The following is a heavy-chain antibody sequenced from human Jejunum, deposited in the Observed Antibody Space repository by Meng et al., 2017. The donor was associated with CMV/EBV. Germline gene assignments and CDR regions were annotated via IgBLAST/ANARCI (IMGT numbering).Heavy chain of an antibody. Sequence: SGYTFTNYDSNWVRQATGQGLEWMGWMNPTSGNTGSAQKFQGRVILTRDISISTAYMELSNLRSEDSAIYYCARDYGGNSGWFDPWGQGTLVTVS. V-gene: IGHV1-8*01. CDR1: GYTFTNYD. CDR3: ARDYGGNSGWFDP. D-gene: IGHD4-23*01. J-gene: IGHJ5*02. CDR2: MNPTSGNT.